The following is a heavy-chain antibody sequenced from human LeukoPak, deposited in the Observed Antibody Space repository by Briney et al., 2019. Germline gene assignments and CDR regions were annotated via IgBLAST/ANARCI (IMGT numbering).Heavy chain of an antibody. Sequence: GGSLRLSCAASGFTFSSYSMNWVRQAPGKGLEWVSYISSSSSTIYYADSVKGRFTISRDNAKNSLYLQMNSLRAEDTAVYYCARNLYDYGDYALDYWGQGTLVTVSS. J-gene: IGHJ4*02. CDR2: ISSSSSTI. CDR1: GFTFSSYS. D-gene: IGHD4-17*01. V-gene: IGHV3-48*04. CDR3: ARNLYDYGDYALDY.